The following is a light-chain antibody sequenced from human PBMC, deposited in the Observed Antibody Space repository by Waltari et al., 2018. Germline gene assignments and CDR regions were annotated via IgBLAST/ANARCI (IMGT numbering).Light chain of an antibody. CDR2: SAS. V-gene: IGKV3-11*01. CDR3: QQRSNWPRT. J-gene: IGKJ1*01. Sequence: IVLPQSPDTLSLSPGETATLSCRASQSVTNSLAWYQQKPGQAPRLLIYSASNRATGVPSRFSGSGSGTDFTLTISSLEPEDFAVYYCQQRSNWPRTFGQGTKVEIK. CDR1: QSVTNS.